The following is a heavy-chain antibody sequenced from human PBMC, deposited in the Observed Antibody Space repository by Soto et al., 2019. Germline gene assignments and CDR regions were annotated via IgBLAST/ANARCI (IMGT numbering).Heavy chain of an antibody. CDR3: ANARYYSSSWYGLDY. J-gene: IGHJ4*02. Sequence: GGSLRLSCAASGFTFSSYAMSWVRQAPGKGLEWVSGINYSGGRTYYAGSVKGRFTISRDNSKDTLYLQMNSLRAEDTAVYYCANARYYSSSWYGLDYWGQGTLVTVSS. CDR2: INYSGGRT. V-gene: IGHV3-23*01. D-gene: IGHD6-13*01. CDR1: GFTFSSYA.